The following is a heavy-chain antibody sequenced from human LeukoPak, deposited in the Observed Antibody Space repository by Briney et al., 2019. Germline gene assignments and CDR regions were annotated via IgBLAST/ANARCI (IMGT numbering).Heavy chain of an antibody. D-gene: IGHD3-22*01. Sequence: GRSLRLSCAASGFTFSNYWMSWVPQSPGKGLECRANINQEGSEIYYVESVKGRFNIPRHNGKHSLYRQINAVRGGHTAVYYWTRDQGSMIVVLTTNWFFDLWGRGDLVTVSS. CDR1: GFTFSNYW. V-gene: IGHV3-7*01. CDR3: TRDQGSMIVVLTTNWFFDL. CDR2: INQEGSEI. J-gene: IGHJ2*01.